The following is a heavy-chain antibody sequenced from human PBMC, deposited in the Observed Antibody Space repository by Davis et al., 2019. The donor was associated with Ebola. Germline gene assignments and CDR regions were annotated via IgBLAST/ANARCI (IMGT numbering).Heavy chain of an antibody. Sequence: SETLSLTCTVSGGSISSGSYYWSWIRQPAGKGLEWIGHIYHTENTYYNPSLKSRVTISVDRSKNQFSLKLSSVTAADTAVYYCARDHISIAARGVSDIWGQGTMVTVSS. V-gene: IGHV4-61*10. J-gene: IGHJ3*02. CDR2: IYHTENT. D-gene: IGHD6-6*01. CDR3: ARDHISIAARGVSDI. CDR1: GGSISSGSYY.